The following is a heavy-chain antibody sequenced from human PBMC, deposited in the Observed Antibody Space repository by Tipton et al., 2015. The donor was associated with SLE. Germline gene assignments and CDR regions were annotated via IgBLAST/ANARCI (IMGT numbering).Heavy chain of an antibody. CDR3: ARLSTYYYDSSGYYYDY. V-gene: IGHV6-1*01. CDR1: GDSVSSNSAA. D-gene: IGHD3-22*01. CDR2: TYYRSKWYN. J-gene: IGHJ4*02. Sequence: LRLSCAISGDSVSSNSAAWNWIRQSPSRGLEWLGRTYYRSKWYNDYAVSVKSRITINPDTSKNQFSLQLNSVTPEDTAVYYCARLSTYYYDSSGYYYDYWGQGTLVTVSS.